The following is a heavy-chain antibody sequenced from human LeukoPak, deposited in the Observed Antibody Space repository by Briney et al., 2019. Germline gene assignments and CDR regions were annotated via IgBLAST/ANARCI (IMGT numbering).Heavy chain of an antibody. J-gene: IGHJ6*02. V-gene: IGHV4-4*02. CDR2: IYYSGST. Sequence: SETLSLTCDVSGGSINDRDWWTWVRQPPGKGLEWIGSIYYSGSTYYNPSLKSRVTISVDTSKNQFSLKLSSVTAADTAVYYCARVNDDYGDYGIIGYGMDVWGQGTTVTVSS. CDR1: GGSINDRDW. CDR3: ARVNDDYGDYGIIGYGMDV. D-gene: IGHD4-17*01.